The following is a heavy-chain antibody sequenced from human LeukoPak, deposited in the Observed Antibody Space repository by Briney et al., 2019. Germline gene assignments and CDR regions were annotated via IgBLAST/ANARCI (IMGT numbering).Heavy chain of an antibody. J-gene: IGHJ2*01. CDR2: IGTAGDT. Sequence: GGSLRLSCAASGFTFSNYDMHWVRQPTGKGLEWVSAIGTAGDTYYPGSVKGRFTISRENAKNSLFLQMNSLRPGDTAVYYCARGASVNGGPDSWDFDLWGRGTLVTVSS. CDR1: GFTFSNYD. CDR3: ARGASVNGGPDSWDFDL. V-gene: IGHV3-13*04. D-gene: IGHD2-8*01.